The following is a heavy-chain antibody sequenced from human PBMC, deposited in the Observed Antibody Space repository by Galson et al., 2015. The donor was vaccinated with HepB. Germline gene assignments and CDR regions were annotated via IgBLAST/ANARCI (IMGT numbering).Heavy chain of an antibody. CDR1: GFTFSSYG. CDR2: IWYDGSNK. J-gene: IGHJ4*02. D-gene: IGHD2-15*01. V-gene: IGHV3-33*01. Sequence: SLRLSCAASGFTFSSYGMHWVRQAPGKGLEWVAVIWYDGSNKYYADSVKGRFTISRDNSKNTLYLQMNSLRAEDTAVYYCARQVAATFPFDYWGQGTLVTVSS. CDR3: ARQVAATFPFDY.